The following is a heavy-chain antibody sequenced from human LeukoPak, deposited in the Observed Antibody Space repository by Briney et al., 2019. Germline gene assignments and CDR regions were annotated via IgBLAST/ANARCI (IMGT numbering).Heavy chain of an antibody. J-gene: IGHJ4*02. CDR3: LRDHYDILTGYYGLYYFDY. D-gene: IGHD3-9*01. CDR1: GFTFSSYA. Sequence: GGSLRLSCAASGFTFSSYAMSWVRQAPGKGLEWVSAISGSGGSTYYADPVKGRFTISRDNSKNTLYLQMNSLRAEGTAVYYCLRDHYDILTGYYGLYYFDYWGQGTLVTVSS. V-gene: IGHV3-23*01. CDR2: ISGSGGST.